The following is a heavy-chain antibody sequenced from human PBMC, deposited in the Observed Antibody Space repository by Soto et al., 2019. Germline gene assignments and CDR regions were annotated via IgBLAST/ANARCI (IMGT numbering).Heavy chain of an antibody. CDR2: INRNGDST. Sequence: PGGSLRLSCAVSGFTFDDYAMSWVRQVPGKGLEWVSGINRNGDSTGYVDSVKGRFTISRDNAKKSLYLQMNSLRAEDTALYYCASGRDYVWGTYRYYYYFGMDVWGQGTTVTVSS. J-gene: IGHJ6*02. CDR1: GFTFDDYA. CDR3: ASGRDYVWGTYRYYYYFGMDV. V-gene: IGHV3-20*04. D-gene: IGHD3-16*02.